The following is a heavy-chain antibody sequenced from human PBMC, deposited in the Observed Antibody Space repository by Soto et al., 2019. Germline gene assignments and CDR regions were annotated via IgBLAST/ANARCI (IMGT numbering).Heavy chain of an antibody. CDR2: IWYDGSNK. CDR1: GFTFSSYG. D-gene: IGHD5-12*01. J-gene: IGHJ4*02. Sequence: QVQLVESGGGVVQPGRSLRLSCAASGFTFSSYGMHWVRQAPGKGLEWVAVIWYDGSNKYYADSVKGRFTISRDNSKNTLYLQMNSLRVEDTAVYYCARDMGEDGYNYDYWGQGTLVTVSS. CDR3: ARDMGEDGYNYDY. V-gene: IGHV3-33*01.